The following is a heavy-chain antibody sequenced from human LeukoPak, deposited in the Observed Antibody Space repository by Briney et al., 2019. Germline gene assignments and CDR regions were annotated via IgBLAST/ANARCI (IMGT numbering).Heavy chain of an antibody. CDR2: IYYSGST. CDR3: ARGFRGYGPAHFDY. CDR1: GGSISSYY. Sequence: SSETLSLTCTVSGGSISSYYWSWIRQPAGKGLERIGYIYYSGSTNYNPSLKSRVTISVDTSKNQFSLKLSSVTAADTAVYYCARGFRGYGPAHFDYWGQGTLVTVSS. V-gene: IGHV4-59*01. D-gene: IGHD3-10*01. J-gene: IGHJ4*02.